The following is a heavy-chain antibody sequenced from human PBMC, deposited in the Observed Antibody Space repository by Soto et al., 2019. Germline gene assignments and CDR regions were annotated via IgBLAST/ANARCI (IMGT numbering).Heavy chain of an antibody. J-gene: IGHJ5*02. D-gene: IGHD2-2*01. V-gene: IGHV4-31*03. Sequence: QVQLQESGPGLVKPSQTLSLTCTVSGDSISGGAYYWSWIRQHPGKGLEWIGYIFYSGSTYYNPSLKRRLTMSVDTSNNQFSLKLSSVTAADTAVYFGARGGPAAPVAWCDPWGRGTLVTVSS. CDR3: ARGGPAAPVAWCDP. CDR2: IFYSGST. CDR1: GDSISGGAYY.